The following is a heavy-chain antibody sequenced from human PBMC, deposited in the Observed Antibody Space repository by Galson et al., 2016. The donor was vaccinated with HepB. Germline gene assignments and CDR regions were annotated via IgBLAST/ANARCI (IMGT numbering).Heavy chain of an antibody. D-gene: IGHD5-18*01. V-gene: IGHV3-9*01. Sequence: SLRLSCAASGFTFDDHGMHWVRQAPGKGPEWVSGISWRSGSVGYADSVKGRFTISRDNAKNSLFLQMNSLRTEDTAFYYCAKDVGTGGYAPGYYYGVDVWGQGTTVTVSS. J-gene: IGHJ6*02. CDR1: GFTFDDHG. CDR3: AKDVGTGGYAPGYYYGVDV. CDR2: ISWRSGSV.